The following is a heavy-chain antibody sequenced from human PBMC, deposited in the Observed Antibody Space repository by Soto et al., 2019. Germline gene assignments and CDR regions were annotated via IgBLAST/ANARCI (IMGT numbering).Heavy chain of an antibody. D-gene: IGHD3-10*01. V-gene: IGHV4-39*01. CDR3: ATHYGSGSSNWFEP. J-gene: IGHJ5*02. CDR2: IYYSGST. Sequence: SETLSLTCTVSGGSISSSSYYWGWIRQPPGKGLEWIGSIYYSGSTYYNPSLKRPVTISVDTSKNQFSLKLSSVTAAATAVSYCATHYGSGSSNWFEPWGQGTLVAFSS. CDR1: GGSISSSSYY.